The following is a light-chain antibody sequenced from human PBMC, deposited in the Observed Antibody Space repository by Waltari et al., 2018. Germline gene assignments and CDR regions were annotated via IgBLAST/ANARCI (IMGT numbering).Light chain of an antibody. CDR2: DTS. CDR3: QQRSYWPPFT. V-gene: IGKV3-11*01. CDR1: QSLNNF. Sequence: EIVLTQPPATLSLSPGETATLSCRAIQSLNNFLAWYQQKPGQAPRLVIYDTSNRATGIPARFTGSGTGTDFTLTISGLEPEDSAVYYCQQRSYWPPFTFGQGTKLEMK. J-gene: IGKJ2*01.